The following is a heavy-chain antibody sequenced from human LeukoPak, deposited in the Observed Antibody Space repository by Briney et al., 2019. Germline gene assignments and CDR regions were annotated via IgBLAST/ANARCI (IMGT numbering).Heavy chain of an antibody. Sequence: PGGSLRLSCAASGFTFSSYSMNWVRQAPGKGLEWVSYISSSSSTIYYADSVKGRFTISRDNAKNSLYLQMNSLRAEDTAIYYCAKEHDLWHEEGNWFDTWGQGVLVTVSS. J-gene: IGHJ5*02. V-gene: IGHV3-48*01. D-gene: IGHD3-3*01. CDR1: GFTFSSYS. CDR3: AKEHDLWHEEGNWFDT. CDR2: ISSSSSTI.